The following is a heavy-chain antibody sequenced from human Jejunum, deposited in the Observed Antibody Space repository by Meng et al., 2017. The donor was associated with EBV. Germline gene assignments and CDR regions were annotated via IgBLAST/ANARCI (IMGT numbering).Heavy chain of an antibody. CDR1: GFTFTNYD. Sequence: QGQLVQSGGEVKKAGASVKVSCKASGFTFTNYDINWVRQASGKGLEWMGWMNPSNGKTGYAQKFQGRVTMTRDASTSTAYMELSSLRSDDTAVYFCARGAQPIDLWGQGTLVTVSS. CDR2: MNPSNGKT. V-gene: IGHV1-8*01. J-gene: IGHJ5*02. CDR3: ARGAQPIDL. D-gene: IGHD3-3*01.